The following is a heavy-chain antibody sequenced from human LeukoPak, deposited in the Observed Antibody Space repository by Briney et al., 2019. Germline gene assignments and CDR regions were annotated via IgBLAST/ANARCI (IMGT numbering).Heavy chain of an antibody. D-gene: IGHD3-9*01. CDR2: IRYDGSDT. V-gene: IGHV3-30*02. CDR3: AKQLDDRGGY. J-gene: IGHJ4*02. CDR1: GFTFTNYG. Sequence: GGSLRLSCVASGFTFTNYGLHWVRQAPGKGLEWVAFIRYDGSDTSYADSVKGRFTISRDDSKNTLFLQMKSLRVEDTAAYFCAKQLDDRGGYWGQGTLVTVSS.